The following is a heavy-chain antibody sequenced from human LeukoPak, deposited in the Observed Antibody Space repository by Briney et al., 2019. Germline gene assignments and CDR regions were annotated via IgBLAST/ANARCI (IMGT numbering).Heavy chain of an antibody. CDR3: ARDGEYCSGGSCYWS. V-gene: IGHV4-34*01. CDR1: GGSFSGYY. D-gene: IGHD2-15*01. CDR2: INHSGST. Sequence: PSETLSLTCAVYGGSFSGYYWSWIRQPPGKGLEWIGEINHSGSTNYNPSLKSRVTISVDTSKNQFSLKLRSVTAADTAVYYCARDGEYCSGGSCYWSWGQGTLVTVSS. J-gene: IGHJ5*02.